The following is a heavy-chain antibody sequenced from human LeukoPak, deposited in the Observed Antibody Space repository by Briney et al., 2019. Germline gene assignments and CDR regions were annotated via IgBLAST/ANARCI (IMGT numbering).Heavy chain of an antibody. CDR2: TYYDGSA. CDR3: ARAGLKWLGGSDY. D-gene: IGHD6-19*01. CDR1: GGSLNGYY. J-gene: IGHJ4*02. Sequence: SETLSLTCTVSGGSLNGYYWSWIRQPPGKGLEWIGYTYYDGSANYNPSLQSRVTISVDASMNQFSLRLSSVIAADTAVYYCARAGLKWLGGSDYWGQGTLVTVSS. V-gene: IGHV4-59*01.